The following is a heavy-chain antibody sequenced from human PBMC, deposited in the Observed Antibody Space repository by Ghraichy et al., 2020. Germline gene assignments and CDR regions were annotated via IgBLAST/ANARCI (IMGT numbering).Heavy chain of an antibody. V-gene: IGHV3-48*01. Sequence: GGSLRLSCAASGFTFSSYSMNWVRQAPGKGLEWVSYISSSSSTIYYADSVKGRFTISRDNAKNSLYLQMNSLRAEDTAVYYCARDGGGYPHYYYYYMDVWGKGTTVTVSS. J-gene: IGHJ6*03. D-gene: IGHD2-15*01. CDR1: GFTFSSYS. CDR2: ISSSSSTI. CDR3: ARDGGGYPHYYYYYMDV.